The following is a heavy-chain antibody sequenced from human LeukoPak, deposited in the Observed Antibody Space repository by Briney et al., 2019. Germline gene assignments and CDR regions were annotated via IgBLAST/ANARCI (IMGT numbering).Heavy chain of an antibody. CDR2: IYYSGST. CDR1: GGSISSGGYF. D-gene: IGHD3-22*01. V-gene: IGHV4-31*03. J-gene: IGHJ1*01. CDR3: ASVSYDTSLQH. Sequence: SETLPFTCTVSGGSISSGGYFWSWIRQHPGKGLEWIGYIYYSGSTYYNPSLKGRVTISVDTSKNQFSLRLSSVTAADTAIYYCASVSYDTSLQHWGQGTLVTVSS.